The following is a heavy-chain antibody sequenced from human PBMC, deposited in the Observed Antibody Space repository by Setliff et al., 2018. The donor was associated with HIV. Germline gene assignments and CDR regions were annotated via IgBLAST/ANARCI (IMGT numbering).Heavy chain of an antibody. CDR3: ASSPIITNGYYFDY. Sequence: TSETLSLTCTVSRGSIRSGTYYWGWIRQPPGKGLEWIGNMYYTGNTYHNPSLKSRVTISVDTSKNQFSLKLSSVTAADTAVYYCASSPIITNGYYFDYWGPGTLVTRLL. J-gene: IGHJ4*02. CDR2: MYYTGNT. CDR1: RGSIRSGTYY. V-gene: IGHV4-39*01. D-gene: IGHD2-8*01.